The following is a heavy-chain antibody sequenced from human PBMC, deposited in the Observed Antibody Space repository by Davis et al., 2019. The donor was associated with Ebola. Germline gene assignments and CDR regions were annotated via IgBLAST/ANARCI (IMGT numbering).Heavy chain of an antibody. V-gene: IGHV1-46*01. J-gene: IGHJ5*02. D-gene: IGHD3-10*01. CDR1: GYTFTSYY. Sequence: AASVKVSCKASGYTFTSYYMHWVRQAPGQGLEWMGIINPSGGSTSYAQKFQGRVTMTTDTSTSTAYMELRSLRSDDTAVYYCARDITMVQGGWLDPWGQGTLVTVSS. CDR3: ARDITMVQGGWLDP. CDR2: INPSGGST.